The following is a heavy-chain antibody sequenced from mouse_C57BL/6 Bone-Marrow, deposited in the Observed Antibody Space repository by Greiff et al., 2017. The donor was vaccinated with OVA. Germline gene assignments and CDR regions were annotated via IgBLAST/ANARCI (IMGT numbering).Heavy chain of an antibody. V-gene: IGHV1-69*01. CDR3: ARRSSGYVGYFDY. Sequence: QVQLQQPGAELVMPGASVKLSCKASGYTFTSYWMHWVKQRPGQGLEWIGEIDPSDSYTNYTQKFKGKFTLSVDKSSSTAYMQLSSLTAENSAVYYWARRSSGYVGYFDYWGQGTTLTVSS. D-gene: IGHD3-2*02. CDR2: IDPSDSYT. J-gene: IGHJ2*01. CDR1: GYTFTSYW.